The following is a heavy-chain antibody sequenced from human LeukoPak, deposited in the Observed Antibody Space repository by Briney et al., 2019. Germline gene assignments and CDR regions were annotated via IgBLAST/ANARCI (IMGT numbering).Heavy chain of an antibody. CDR3: ARADLAYCGGDCPNDAFDI. J-gene: IGHJ3*02. D-gene: IGHD2-21*02. Sequence: GGSLRLSCAASGFTFSSYSMNWVRQAPGKGLEWVSYISSSSSTIYYADSVKGRFTISRDNAKNSLYLQMNSLRAEDTAVYYCARADLAYCGGDCPNDAFDIWGQGTMVTVSS. CDR1: GFTFSSYS. CDR2: ISSSSSTI. V-gene: IGHV3-48*04.